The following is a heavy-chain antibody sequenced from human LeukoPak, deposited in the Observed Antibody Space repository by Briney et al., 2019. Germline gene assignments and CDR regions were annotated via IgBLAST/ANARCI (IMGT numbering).Heavy chain of an antibody. J-gene: IGHJ4*02. CDR1: GFNVIGFY. D-gene: IGHD3-22*01. CDR3: ARGAFDSSGYEALDY. V-gene: IGHV3-53*05. Sequence: PGGSLRLSCAASGFNVIGFYMSWVRQAPGKGLEWVSLIYAGDNIYYTDSVKGRFSISRDNSKNTLYLQMNSLRAEDTAVYYCARGAFDSSGYEALDYWGQGTLVTVSS. CDR2: IYAGDNI.